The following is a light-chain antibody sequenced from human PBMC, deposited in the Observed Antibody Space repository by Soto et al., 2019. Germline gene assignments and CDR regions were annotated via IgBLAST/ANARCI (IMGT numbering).Light chain of an antibody. CDR3: CSYAGTYPYV. V-gene: IGLV2-11*01. Sequence: QSVLTQPRLVSVSPGQSVTISCTGTSSDVGGYNYVSWYQQHPGRAPKVMIYDVSKRPSGVPDRFSGSKSGNTASLTISGLQADDEADYYCCSYAGTYPYVFGTGTKVTVL. J-gene: IGLJ1*01. CDR1: SSDVGGYNY. CDR2: DVS.